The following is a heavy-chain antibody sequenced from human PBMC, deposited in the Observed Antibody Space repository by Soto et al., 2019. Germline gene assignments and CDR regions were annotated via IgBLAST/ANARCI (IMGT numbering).Heavy chain of an antibody. J-gene: IGHJ6*02. V-gene: IGHV1-18*01. Sequence: ASVKVARKASVWTLSRHLTSCVRPAPAQGLELMGRISAYNGNTNVAQKLQGRVTMTTDTSTSTAYMELRSLRSEDTAVYFCASFSKVYYYYGMDVWGQGTTVTVSS. CDR3: ASFSKVYYYYGMDV. CDR2: ISAYNGNT. CDR1: VWTLSRHL.